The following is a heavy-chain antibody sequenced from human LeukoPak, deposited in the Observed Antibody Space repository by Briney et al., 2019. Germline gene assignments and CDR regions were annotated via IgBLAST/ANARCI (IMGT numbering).Heavy chain of an antibody. CDR2: ISSSGSTI. D-gene: IGHD6-19*01. J-gene: IGHJ4*02. CDR1: GFTFSSYE. CDR3: ARRSVAGSLDY. V-gene: IGHV3-48*03. Sequence: PGGSLRLSCAASGFTFSSYEMNWVRQAPGKGLEWVSYISSSGSTIYYADSVKGRFTISRDNAENSLYLQMNSLRAEDTAVYYCARRSVAGSLDYWGQGTLVTVSS.